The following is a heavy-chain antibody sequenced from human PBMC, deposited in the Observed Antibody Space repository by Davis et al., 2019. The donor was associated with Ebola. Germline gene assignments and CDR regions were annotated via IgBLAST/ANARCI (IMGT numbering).Heavy chain of an antibody. CDR3: AKGDTMIVVASPNSPFDY. D-gene: IGHD3-22*01. Sequence: PGGSLRLSCAASGFTFSSYAMSWVRQAPGKGLEWVSAISGSGGSTYYADSVKGRFTISRDNSKNTLYLQMNSLRAEDTAVYYCAKGDTMIVVASPNSPFDYWGQGTLVTVSS. V-gene: IGHV3-23*01. CDR2: ISGSGGST. CDR1: GFTFSSYA. J-gene: IGHJ4*02.